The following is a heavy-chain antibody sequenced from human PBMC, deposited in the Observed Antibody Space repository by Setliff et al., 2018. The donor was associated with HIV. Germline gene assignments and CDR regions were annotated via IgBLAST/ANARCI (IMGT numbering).Heavy chain of an antibody. Sequence: GSLRLSCTASGFTFGDYAMSWFRQAPGKGLEWVGFIRNKAFGETTDYAASVKGRFTMSRDNSKNTLYLQMNSLRAEDTAVYYCAKDHKGYYYDSSGYHYEGVDYWGQGTLVTVSS. V-gene: IGHV3-49*03. D-gene: IGHD3-22*01. CDR1: GFTFGDYA. CDR3: AKDHKGYYYDSSGYHYEGVDY. CDR2: IRNKAFGETT. J-gene: IGHJ4*02.